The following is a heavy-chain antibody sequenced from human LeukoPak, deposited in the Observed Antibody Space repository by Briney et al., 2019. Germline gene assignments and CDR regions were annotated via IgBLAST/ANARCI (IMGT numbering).Heavy chain of an antibody. D-gene: IGHD1-14*01. CDR2: IIPIFGTA. V-gene: IGHV1-69*13. CDR3: ARSNWNHTLDAFDI. Sequence: SVKVSCKASGGTFSSYAISWVRQAPGQGLEWMGGIIPIFGTANYAQKFQGRVTITADESTSAAYMELSSLRSEDTAVYYCARSNWNHTLDAFDIWGQGTMVTVSS. J-gene: IGHJ3*02. CDR1: GGTFSSYA.